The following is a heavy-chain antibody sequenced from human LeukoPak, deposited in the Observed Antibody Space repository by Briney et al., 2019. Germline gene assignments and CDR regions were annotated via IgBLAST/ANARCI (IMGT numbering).Heavy chain of an antibody. D-gene: IGHD1-1*01. J-gene: IGHJ4*02. Sequence: PSETLSLTCAVSGYSISSDYYWGRIRQPPGKGLEWIGSIYHSGSTYYNPSLKSRVTISVDTSKNQFSLKLSSVTAADTAVYYCARVLTTRSVTARDYWGQGTLVTVSS. CDR2: IYHSGST. CDR3: ARVLTTRSVTARDY. V-gene: IGHV4-38-2*01. CDR1: GYSISSDYY.